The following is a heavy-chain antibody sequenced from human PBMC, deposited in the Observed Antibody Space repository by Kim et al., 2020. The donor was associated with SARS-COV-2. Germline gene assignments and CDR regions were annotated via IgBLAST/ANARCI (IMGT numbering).Heavy chain of an antibody. Sequence: SETLSLTCTVSGGSISSYYWSWIRQPPGKGLEWIGYFYYRGSTNYNPSLESRVTMSVVTSKNQFSLKLSSVTAADTAVYYCARRGFYNGPSGPGYYMDVWGKGTTVTVSS. D-gene: IGHD1-1*01. V-gene: IGHV4-59*01. CDR1: GGSISSYY. CDR2: FYYRGST. CDR3: ARRGFYNGPSGPGYYMDV. J-gene: IGHJ6*03.